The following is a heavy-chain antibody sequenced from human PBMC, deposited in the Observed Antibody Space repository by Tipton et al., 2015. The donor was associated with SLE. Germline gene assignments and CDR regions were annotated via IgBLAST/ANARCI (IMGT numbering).Heavy chain of an antibody. J-gene: IGHJ6*02. CDR1: GGSISSGSYY. D-gene: IGHD3-22*01. CDR3: ARDGPYYYDSSGYWNYYYYGMDV. V-gene: IGHV4-61*02. Sequence: TLSLTCTVSGGSISSGSYYWSRIRQPAGKGLEWIGRIYTSGSTNYNPSLTSRVTMSVDTAKNQFSLKLSSVTAADTAVYYCARDGPYYYDSSGYWNYYYYGMDVWGQGTTVTVSS. CDR2: IYTSGST.